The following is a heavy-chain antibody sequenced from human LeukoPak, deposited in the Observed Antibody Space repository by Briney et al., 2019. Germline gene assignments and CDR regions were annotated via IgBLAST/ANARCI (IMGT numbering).Heavy chain of an antibody. CDR1: GYSIRSGYY. Sequence: PSETLSLTCTVSGYSIRSGYYWGWIRQPPGKGLEWIGEINHSGSTNYNPSLKSRVTISVDTSKNQFSLKLSSVTAADTAVYYCALTPNYYDSSGYYPHWFDPWGQGTLVTVSS. D-gene: IGHD3-22*01. J-gene: IGHJ5*02. V-gene: IGHV4-38-2*02. CDR3: ALTPNYYDSSGYYPHWFDP. CDR2: INHSGST.